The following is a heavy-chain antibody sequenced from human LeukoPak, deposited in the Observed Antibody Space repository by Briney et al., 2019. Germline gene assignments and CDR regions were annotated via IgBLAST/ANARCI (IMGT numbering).Heavy chain of an antibody. CDR2: INPSGST. CDR1: GGSISSYY. CDR3: ARGRQDVTMIVVVMTAVSYYLDV. D-gene: IGHD3-22*01. J-gene: IGHJ6*03. V-gene: IGHV4-34*01. Sequence: PSETLSLTCTVSGGSISSYYWSWIRQTPEKGLEWIGEINPSGSTNYNPSLKSRVTISVDTSKNQFSLELSSVTAADTAVYYCARGRQDVTMIVVVMTAVSYYLDVWGKGTTVTVS.